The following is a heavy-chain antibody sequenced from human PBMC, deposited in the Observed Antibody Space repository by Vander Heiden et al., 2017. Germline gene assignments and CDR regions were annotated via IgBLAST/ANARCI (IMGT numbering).Heavy chain of an antibody. CDR3: ARDGVGATRDAG. V-gene: IGHV3-33*01. D-gene: IGHD1-26*01. CDR1: GVTCRSYG. CDR2: IWYDGSNK. J-gene: IGHJ4*02. Sequence: VQPVESGGGVAQPGRSLRRHCAAYGVTCRSYGWQWVGQATGKGLEWVAVIWYDGSNKYYADSVKGRFTIARDNSKNTLYLQMNSLRAEDTAVYYCARDGVGATRDAGWGQGTLVTVSS.